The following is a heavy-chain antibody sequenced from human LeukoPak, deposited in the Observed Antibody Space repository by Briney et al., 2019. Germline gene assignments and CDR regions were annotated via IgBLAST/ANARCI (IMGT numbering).Heavy chain of an antibody. CDR1: GGTFSSYA. CDR2: IIPILGIA. J-gene: IGHJ3*02. Sequence: GSSVKVSCKASGGTFSSYAIRWVRQAPGQGLEWMGRIIPILGIANYAQKFQGRVTITADKSTSTAYMELSSLRSEDTAVYYCARLRVAGSRNDAFDIWGQGTMVTVSS. CDR3: ARLRVAGSRNDAFDI. D-gene: IGHD6-19*01. V-gene: IGHV1-69*04.